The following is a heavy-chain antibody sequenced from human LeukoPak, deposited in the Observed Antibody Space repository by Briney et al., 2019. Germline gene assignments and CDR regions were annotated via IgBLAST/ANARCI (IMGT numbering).Heavy chain of an antibody. Sequence: GGSLRLSCAASGFTFSDYSMNWVRQAPGKGLEWVGRIKSKTDGGTTDYAAPVKGRFTISRDDSKNTLYLQMNSLKTEDTAVYYCTTGWYGDYENYFDYWGQGTLVTVSS. CDR2: IKSKTDGGTT. V-gene: IGHV3-15*01. J-gene: IGHJ4*02. D-gene: IGHD4-17*01. CDR3: TTGWYGDYENYFDY. CDR1: GFTFSDYS.